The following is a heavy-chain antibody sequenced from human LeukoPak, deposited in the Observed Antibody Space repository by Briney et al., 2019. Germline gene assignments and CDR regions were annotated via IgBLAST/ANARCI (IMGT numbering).Heavy chain of an antibody. Sequence: PGGSLRLSCAASGFTFSSYAMHWVRQAPGKGLEWVAVISYDGSNKYYADSVKGRFTISRDNSKNTLYLQMNSLRAEDTAVYYCARDVVGPLDYWGQGTLVTVSS. CDR3: ARDVVGPLDY. J-gene: IGHJ4*02. V-gene: IGHV3-30-3*01. D-gene: IGHD2-21*01. CDR1: GFTFSSYA. CDR2: ISYDGSNK.